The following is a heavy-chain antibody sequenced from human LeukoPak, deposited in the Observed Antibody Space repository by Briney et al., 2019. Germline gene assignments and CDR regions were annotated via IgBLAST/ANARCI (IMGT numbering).Heavy chain of an antibody. D-gene: IGHD6-19*01. CDR1: GGSISSYY. CDR2: IYTSGST. CDR3: ARAVAGTWYYYYYMDV. Sequence: SETLSLTCTVSGGSISSYYWSWIRQPPGKGLEWIGYIYTSGSTNYNPSLKSRVTISVDTSKNQFSLKLSSVTAADTAVYYCARAVAGTWYYYYYMDVWGKGTTVTVSS. J-gene: IGHJ6*03. V-gene: IGHV4-4*09.